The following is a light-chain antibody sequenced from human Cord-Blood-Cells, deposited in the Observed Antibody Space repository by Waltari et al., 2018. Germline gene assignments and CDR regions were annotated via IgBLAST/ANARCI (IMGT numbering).Light chain of an antibody. V-gene: IGLV2-14*01. CDR3: SSYTSSSTYV. CDR2: DVS. J-gene: IGLJ1*01. Sequence: QSALTQPASVSGSPGQSITISCTATSSDVGGYNYVSWYQQHPGKAPNLMIYDVSKRPSGVSNRFSGSKSGNTASLTISGLQAEDEADYYCSSYTSSSTYVFGTGTKVTVL. CDR1: SSDVGGYNY.